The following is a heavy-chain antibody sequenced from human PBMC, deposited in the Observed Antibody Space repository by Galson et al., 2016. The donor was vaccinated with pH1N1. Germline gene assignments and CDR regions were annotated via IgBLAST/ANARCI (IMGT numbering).Heavy chain of an antibody. V-gene: IGHV4-4*07. J-gene: IGHJ4*02. CDR3: ASVRLGRGVDY. CDR2: IYASEISSTGIT. Sequence: TLSLTCTVSGRSISNHYWSWIRQTAAKGLEWIGRIYASEISSTGITNYNPSLKSRVTMSLDTSKNQFSLKLSSVTAADTAVYYCASVRLGRGVDYWGQGTLVTVSS. D-gene: IGHD6-19*01. CDR1: GRSISNHY.